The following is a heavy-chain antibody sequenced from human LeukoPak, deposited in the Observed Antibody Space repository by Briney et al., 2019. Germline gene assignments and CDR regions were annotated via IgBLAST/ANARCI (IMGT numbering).Heavy chain of an antibody. Sequence: PSETLSLTCTVPGASISSYYWSWIRQPPGKGPEWIGYIYYSGSASYNPSLKSRLTISVDTSKNQFSLNLSSVTAADTAVYYCARGMTTGPDPWGQGTLVTVSS. V-gene: IGHV4-59*08. CDR2: IYYSGSA. D-gene: IGHD4-17*01. CDR1: GASISSYY. J-gene: IGHJ5*02. CDR3: ARGMTTGPDP.